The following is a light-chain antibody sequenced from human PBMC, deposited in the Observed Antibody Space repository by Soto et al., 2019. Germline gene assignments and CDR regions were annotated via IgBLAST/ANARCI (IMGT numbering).Light chain of an antibody. J-gene: IGKJ5*01. CDR1: QDITNY. CDR3: QQTHSTPVT. CDR2: AAS. Sequence: DIQMTQSPSSLSASVGDRVTITCQASQDITNYLNWYQQKPGKAPQLLIYAASSVQSGVPLRFSGSGSGTDFTLTISSLQPEDFATYYCQQTHSTPVTFGQGTRLEIK. V-gene: IGKV1-39*01.